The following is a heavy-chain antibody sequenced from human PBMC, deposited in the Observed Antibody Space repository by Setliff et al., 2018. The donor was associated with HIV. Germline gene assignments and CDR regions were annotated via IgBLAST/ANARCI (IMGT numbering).Heavy chain of an antibody. D-gene: IGHD4-4*01. CDR1: GFTFDDYG. CDR2: INWSGSTT. J-gene: IGHJ4*02. Sequence: GESLKISCVVSGFTFDDYGMSWVRQTPGAGLEWLSDINWSGSTTGYADSVKGRFTISRDNAKNTVYLQINSLRVEDTALYYCVRDRMEYSVGYYFNSWGQGTLVTVSS. V-gene: IGHV3-20*04. CDR3: VRDRMEYSVGYYFNS.